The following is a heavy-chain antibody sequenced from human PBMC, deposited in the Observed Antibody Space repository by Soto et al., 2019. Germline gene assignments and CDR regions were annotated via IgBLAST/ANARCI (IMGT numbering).Heavy chain of an antibody. D-gene: IGHD1-1*01. CDR3: ASDTTGILDY. Sequence: GGSLRLSCAASGFNFDNYYMAWVRQAPGKGLEWVANIKKDGSGSNYVDSLKGRFTISRDNAKDSLYLQMNNLRAEDSGVYFCASDTTGILDYWGQGTLVNVSS. CDR2: IKKDGSGS. CDR1: GFNFDNYY. V-gene: IGHV3-7*01. J-gene: IGHJ4*02.